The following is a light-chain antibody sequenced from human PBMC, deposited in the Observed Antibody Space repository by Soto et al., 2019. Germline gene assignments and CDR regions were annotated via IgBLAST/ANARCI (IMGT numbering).Light chain of an antibody. CDR3: QHYGRPLPSWT. CDR2: DAS. V-gene: IGKV3-20*01. CDR1: QSVSSNY. J-gene: IGKJ1*01. Sequence: EIVLTQSPGTLSLSPGERATLSCRASQSVSSNYLAWYQQKPGQPPRLLISDASSRATGIPDRFSGSGSGTYFTLTISGLEPEDFAVYYCQHYGRPLPSWTFGQGTKVEIK.